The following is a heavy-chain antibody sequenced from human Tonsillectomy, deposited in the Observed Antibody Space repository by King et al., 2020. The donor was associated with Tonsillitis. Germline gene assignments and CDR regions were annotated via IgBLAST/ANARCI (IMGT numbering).Heavy chain of an antibody. CDR2: IFSADKE. Sequence: TLKESGPVLVKPTETLTLTCTVSGFSLSDARMGVAWIRQPPGKALEWLAHIFSADKEFYSTTLRNRLTISQDTSASQVVLTLTNVDPVDTAPYFCARIRGLGLFDYWGQGTPVTVSS. D-gene: IGHD3/OR15-3a*01. CDR1: GFSLSDARMG. V-gene: IGHV2-26*01. J-gene: IGHJ4*02. CDR3: ARIRGLGLFDY.